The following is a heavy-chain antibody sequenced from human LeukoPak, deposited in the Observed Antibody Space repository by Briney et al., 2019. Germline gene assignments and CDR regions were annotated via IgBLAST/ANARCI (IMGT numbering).Heavy chain of an antibody. D-gene: IGHD2/OR15-2a*01. Sequence: GGSLRLSCAASGFTFSSYSMNWVRQAPGKGLEWVSSITSSNNYIYYGDSVKGRLTISRDDAKNSLFLQMNSLRAEDTAAYYCARGEFADYHYFYMDVWGKETTVTVSS. CDR1: GFTFSSYS. CDR2: ITSSNNYI. CDR3: ARGEFADYHYFYMDV. V-gene: IGHV3-21*01. J-gene: IGHJ6*03.